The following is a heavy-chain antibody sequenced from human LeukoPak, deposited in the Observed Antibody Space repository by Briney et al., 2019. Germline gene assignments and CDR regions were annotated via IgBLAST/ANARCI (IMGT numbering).Heavy chain of an antibody. V-gene: IGHV3-21*01. CDR1: GFTFSTYI. D-gene: IGHD1-26*01. Sequence: GGSLRLSCAASGFTFSTYIMNWVRQAPGKGLEWVSSISSSSRYIYYADSVKGRFTISRHNAKNSLYLQMNSLRAEDTAVYYCARGRQNSGSYSDAFDIWGQGTMVTVSS. CDR2: ISSSSRYI. CDR3: ARGRQNSGSYSDAFDI. J-gene: IGHJ3*02.